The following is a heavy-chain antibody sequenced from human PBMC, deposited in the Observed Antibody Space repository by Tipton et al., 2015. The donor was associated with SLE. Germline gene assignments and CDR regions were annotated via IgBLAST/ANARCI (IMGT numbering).Heavy chain of an antibody. J-gene: IGHJ6*02. CDR2: IYYSGST. V-gene: IGHV4-59*11. CDR1: GGSISSHY. CDR3: ARERGSGSYYNFNYYYGMDV. D-gene: IGHD3-10*01. Sequence: TLSLTCTVSGGSISSHYWSWIRQPPGKGLEWIGYIYYSGSTNYNPTLKSRVTISVDTSKNQFSLKLSSVTAADTAVYYCARERGSGSYYNFNYYYGMDVWGQGTTVTVSS.